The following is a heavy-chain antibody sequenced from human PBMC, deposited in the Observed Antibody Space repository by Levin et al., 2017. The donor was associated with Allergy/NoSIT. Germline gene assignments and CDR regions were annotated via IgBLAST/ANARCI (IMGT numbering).Heavy chain of an antibody. J-gene: IGHJ6*03. D-gene: IGHD3-3*01. CDR1: GGSITDSSFY. Sequence: PSETLSLTCTVSGGSITDSSFYWNWIRQPPGKGLEWIGSIDYSGSAKYSPSVKSRVTILADTSKNQFSLKLTSVTAADSAVYYCARVIDFWNYFYMDVWGKGTTVTVSS. V-gene: IGHV4-61*01. CDR3: ARVIDFWNYFYMDV. CDR2: IDYSGSA.